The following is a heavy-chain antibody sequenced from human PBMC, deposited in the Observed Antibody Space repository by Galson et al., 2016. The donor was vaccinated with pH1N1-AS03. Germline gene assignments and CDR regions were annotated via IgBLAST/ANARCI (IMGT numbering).Heavy chain of an antibody. V-gene: IGHV3-23*03. CDR1: GFTFSSYS. J-gene: IGHJ5*02. CDR2: IYHGEAGTS. D-gene: IGHD3-16*01. Sequence: SLRLSCAASGFTFSSYSIHWVRQAPGKGLEWVSVIYHGEAGTSYYADSVKGRFTISRHISTNTVNLQMNNLRVEDTATYYCATDRFGEPTTWGQGTLIIVS. CDR3: ATDRFGEPTT.